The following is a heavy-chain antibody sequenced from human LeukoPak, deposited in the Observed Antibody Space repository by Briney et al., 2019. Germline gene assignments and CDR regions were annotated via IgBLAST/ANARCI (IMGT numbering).Heavy chain of an antibody. CDR3: ASAGVVPPAPFDY. V-gene: IGHV1-2*02. Sequence: GASVKVSCKASGYTFTAYYLHWVRQAPGQGLEWMGWINPNSGGTNYAQKFQGSVTMTRDTSISTAFMELSSLRSDDTAVYYCASAGVVPPAPFDYWGQGTLVTVSS. CDR1: GYTFTAYY. D-gene: IGHD3-16*01. J-gene: IGHJ4*02. CDR2: INPNSGGT.